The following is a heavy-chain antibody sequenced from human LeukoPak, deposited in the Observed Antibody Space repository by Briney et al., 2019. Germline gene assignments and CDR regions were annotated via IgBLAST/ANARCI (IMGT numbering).Heavy chain of an antibody. D-gene: IGHD3-10*01. Sequence: GASVKVSCKASGYTFTSYDINWVRQATGQGLEWMGWMNPNSGNTNYAQKLQGRVTMTTDTSTSTAYMELRSLRSDDTAVYYCARDFSWEGSGSSAPDAFDIWGQGTMVTVSS. J-gene: IGHJ3*02. CDR2: MNPNSGNT. CDR1: GYTFTSYD. CDR3: ARDFSWEGSGSSAPDAFDI. V-gene: IGHV1-18*01.